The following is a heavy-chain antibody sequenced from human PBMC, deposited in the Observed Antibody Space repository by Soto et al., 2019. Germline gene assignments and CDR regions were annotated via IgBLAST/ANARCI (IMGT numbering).Heavy chain of an antibody. Sequence: EVQLLESGGGLVQSGGSLRLSCVVSGITFSNYAMRWVRQAPGKGLEWVSTVSHNSGKTYYADSVKGRFTISRDNSKNTLYLQMNSLRAEDTAIYYCAKDNYYVNSGYYYLITNWGQGTLVTVSS. CDR1: GITFSNYA. D-gene: IGHD3-22*01. CDR3: AKDNYYVNSGYYYLITN. CDR2: VSHNSGKT. V-gene: IGHV3-23*01. J-gene: IGHJ4*02.